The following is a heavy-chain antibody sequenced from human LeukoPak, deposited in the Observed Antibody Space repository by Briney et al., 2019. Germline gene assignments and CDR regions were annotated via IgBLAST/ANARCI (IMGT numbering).Heavy chain of an antibody. D-gene: IGHD6-13*01. CDR1: GGSISSYY. V-gene: IGHV4-4*07. J-gene: IGHJ6*03. CDR3: ARAGDSSSSYYYYYMDV. Sequence: PSETLSLTCTVSGGSISSYYWSWIRQPAGKGLEWIGRIYTSGSTNYNPSLKSRVTMSVDTSKNQFSLKLCSVTAADTAVYYCARAGDSSSSYYYYYMDVWGKGTTVTVSS. CDR2: IYTSGST.